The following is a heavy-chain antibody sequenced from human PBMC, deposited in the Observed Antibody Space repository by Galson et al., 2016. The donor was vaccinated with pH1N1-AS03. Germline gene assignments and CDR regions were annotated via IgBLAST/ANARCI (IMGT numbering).Heavy chain of an antibody. CDR2: IYSGGTT. J-gene: IGHJ4*02. V-gene: IGHV3-53*05. D-gene: IGHD3-22*01. Sequence: SLRLSCAASGFTVSSNYMSWVRQAPGKGLEWVSVIYSGGTTFYADSVKGRFTISRDNSKNTLYLQMSRLRAEDTAVYYCARDQDYYDSSGNYDYWGQGTLVTVSS. CDR1: GFTVSSNY. CDR3: ARDQDYYDSSGNYDY.